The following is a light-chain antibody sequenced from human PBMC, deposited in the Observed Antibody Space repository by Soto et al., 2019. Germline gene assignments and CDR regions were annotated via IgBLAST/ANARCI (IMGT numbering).Light chain of an antibody. J-gene: IGLJ1*01. V-gene: IGLV2-14*01. Sequence: QSVLTQPASVSGSPGQSITISCTGTNIDVGGYNYVSWYQQHPGKAPRLIISDVTNRPSGVSNRFSGSKSGNTASLTISGFQAEDEADYYCNSYRSTSALYVFGTGTKVTVL. CDR3: NSYRSTSALYV. CDR1: NIDVGGYNY. CDR2: DVT.